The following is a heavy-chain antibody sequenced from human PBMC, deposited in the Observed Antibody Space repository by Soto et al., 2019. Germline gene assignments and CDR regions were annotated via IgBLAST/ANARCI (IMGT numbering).Heavy chain of an antibody. CDR3: ASRTMVRGVRKGYFMAF. CDR2: IYYSGST. J-gene: IGHJ6*03. D-gene: IGHD3-10*01. CDR1: GGSSSGGGYC. V-gene: IGHV4-31*03. Sequence: PLVTLCLTYTVSGGSSSGGGYCWSWIRQHPGKGLEWIGYIYYSGSTYYNPSLKSRVTISVDTSKNQFSLKLSSVTAADTAVYFCASRTMVRGVRKGYFMAFWGKGTTVTVSS.